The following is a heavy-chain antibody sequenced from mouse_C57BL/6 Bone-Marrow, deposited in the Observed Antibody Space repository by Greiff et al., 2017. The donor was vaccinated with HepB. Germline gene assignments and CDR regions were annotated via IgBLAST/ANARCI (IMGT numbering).Heavy chain of an antibody. J-gene: IGHJ3*01. CDR1: GFTFSDYG. V-gene: IGHV5-17*01. Sequence: EVMLVDSGGGLVKPGGSLKLSCAASGFTFSDYGMHWVRQAPEKGLEWVAYISSGSSTIYYADTVKGRFTISRDNAKNTLFLQMTSLRSEDTAMYYCARKDWGFAYWGQGTLVTVSA. CDR3: ARKDWGFAY. CDR2: ISSGSSTI.